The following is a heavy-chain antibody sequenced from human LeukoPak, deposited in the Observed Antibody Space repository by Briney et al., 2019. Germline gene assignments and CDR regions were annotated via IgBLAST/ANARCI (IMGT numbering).Heavy chain of an antibody. D-gene: IGHD3-3*01. V-gene: IGHV3-53*01. CDR2: IYSGGST. Sequence: PGGSLRLSCAASGFTLTSNYMSWVRQAPGKGLQWVSVIYSGGSTYYADSVKGRFTISRDNSKNTLYLQMNSLRAEDTAVYYCATISYENAFDIWGQGTMVTVPS. J-gene: IGHJ3*02. CDR1: GFTLTSNY. CDR3: ATISYENAFDI.